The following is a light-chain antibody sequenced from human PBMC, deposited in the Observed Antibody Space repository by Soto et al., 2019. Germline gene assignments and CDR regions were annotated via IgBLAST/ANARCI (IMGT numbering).Light chain of an antibody. CDR2: DAP. V-gene: IGKV3-20*01. J-gene: IGKJ1*01. Sequence: EFVLTQSPGTLSLSPGERATLSCRASQTVRNNYLAWYQQKPGQAPRLLIYDAPSRATGIPDRFSGGGSGTDFTLTISRLEPEDFAVYYCQQYDSSPRTFGQGTKVDNK. CDR1: QTVRNNY. CDR3: QQYDSSPRT.